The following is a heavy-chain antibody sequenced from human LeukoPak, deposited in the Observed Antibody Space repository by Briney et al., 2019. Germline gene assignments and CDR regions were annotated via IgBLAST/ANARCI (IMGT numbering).Heavy chain of an antibody. J-gene: IGHJ4*02. CDR1: GGSFSGYY. V-gene: IGHV4-34*01. D-gene: IGHD3-16*02. CDR3: ARGGDYDYVWGSYRVYYFDY. CDR2: INHSGST. Sequence: SXTLSLTCAVYGGSFSGYYWSWIRQPPGKGLEWIGEINHSGSTYYNPSLKSRVTISVDTSKNQFSLKLSSVTAADTAVYYCARGGDYDYVWGSYRVYYFDYWGQGALVTVSS.